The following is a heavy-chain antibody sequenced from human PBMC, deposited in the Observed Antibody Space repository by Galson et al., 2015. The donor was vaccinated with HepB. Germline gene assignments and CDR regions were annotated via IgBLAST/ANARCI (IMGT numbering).Heavy chain of an antibody. V-gene: IGHV3-30*04. CDR2: ISYDGSNK. Sequence: SLRLSCAASGFTFSSYAMHWVRQAPGKGLEWVAVISYDGSNKYYADSVKGRFTISRDNSKNTLYLQMNSLRAEDTAVYYCASDGRNEVEFDYWGQGTLVTVSS. J-gene: IGHJ4*02. D-gene: IGHD1-1*01. CDR3: ASDGRNEVEFDY. CDR1: GFTFSSYA.